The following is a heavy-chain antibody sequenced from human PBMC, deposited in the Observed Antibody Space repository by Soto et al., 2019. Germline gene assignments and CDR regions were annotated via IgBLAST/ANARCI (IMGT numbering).Heavy chain of an antibody. Sequence: GGSLRLSCAASGFTFSSFEMNWVRPAPGKGLEWVSYISNSGRIIYYADSVKGRFTISRDDAKNSLYLPMNSLRAEDTAVYYCAREWGTSIAAAFDYWGQGTLVTVSS. CDR3: AREWGTSIAAAFDY. CDR2: ISNSGRII. CDR1: GFTFSSFE. J-gene: IGHJ4*02. D-gene: IGHD6-6*01. V-gene: IGHV3-48*03.